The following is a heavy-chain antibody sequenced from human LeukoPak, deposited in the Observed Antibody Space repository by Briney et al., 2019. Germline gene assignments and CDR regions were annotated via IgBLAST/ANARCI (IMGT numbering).Heavy chain of an antibody. D-gene: IGHD4/OR15-4a*01. V-gene: IGHV3-48*03. CDR1: GFTFSTYE. Sequence: GGSLRLSCAASGFTFSTYEMNWVRQAPGKGLEWVSYISSSGTVIYYADSAEGRFTISRDNAKKSLYLQMNSLRAEDTAVYYCAREPTIPYFDYWGQGTLVTVPS. CDR2: ISSSGTVI. J-gene: IGHJ4*02. CDR3: AREPTIPYFDY.